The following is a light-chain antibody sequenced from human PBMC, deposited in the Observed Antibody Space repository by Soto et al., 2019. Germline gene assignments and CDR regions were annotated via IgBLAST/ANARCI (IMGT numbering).Light chain of an antibody. CDR2: VAS. J-gene: IGKJ1*01. CDR3: HQSYNTPWT. CDR1: QSISGS. V-gene: IGKV1-39*01. Sequence: DIQMTQSPSSLSASVRDRVTITCRASQSISGSLNWYQQKPGKVPRLLIYVASSLQSGVPPRFSGSGSGTDFTLTINNLQPEDFATYYCHQSYNTPWTFGQGTKVDIK.